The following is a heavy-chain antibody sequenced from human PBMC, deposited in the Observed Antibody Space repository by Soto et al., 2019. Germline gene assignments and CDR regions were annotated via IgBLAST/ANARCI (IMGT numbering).Heavy chain of an antibody. D-gene: IGHD2-15*01. V-gene: IGHV3-23*01. CDR2: VSIGGST. J-gene: IGHJ4*02. CDR3: AKRRGAGGHFDY. Sequence: GGSLRLSCAASGFTFSSYAMGWVRQGPGKGLEWVAVVSIGGSTHYADSVRGRFTISRDNSKNTLSLQMNSLTAEDAAVYFCAKRRGAGGHFDYWGQGALVTVSS. CDR1: GFTFSSYA.